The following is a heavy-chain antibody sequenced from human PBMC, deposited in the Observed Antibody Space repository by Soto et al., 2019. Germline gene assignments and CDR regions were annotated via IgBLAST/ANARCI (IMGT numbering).Heavy chain of an antibody. Sequence: QVQLQESGPGLVKPSQTLSLTCTVCGGSISSGGYYWSWIRQHPGKGLEWIGSIYDSGSTYYNPSLKSRVTISVDASKNQLSLKLASVTAADTAMYYCARGGTRAYFHHWGQGTLVTVSS. CDR2: IYDSGST. V-gene: IGHV4-31*03. D-gene: IGHD1-1*01. J-gene: IGHJ1*01. CDR3: ARGGTRAYFHH. CDR1: GGSISSGGYY.